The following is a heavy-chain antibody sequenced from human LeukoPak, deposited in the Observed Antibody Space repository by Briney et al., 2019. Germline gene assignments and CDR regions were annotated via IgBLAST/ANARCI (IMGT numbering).Heavy chain of an antibody. D-gene: IGHD6-19*01. Sequence: QPGGSLRLSCAASGFTFSSYAMHWVRQAPGKGLEWVAAISYDGSNKYYADSVKGRFTISRDNSKNTLYLQMNSLRAEDTAVYYCARDPPRIAVAGGPFDYWGQGTLVTVSS. CDR3: ARDPPRIAVAGGPFDY. CDR2: ISYDGSNK. CDR1: GFTFSSYA. J-gene: IGHJ4*02. V-gene: IGHV3-30-3*01.